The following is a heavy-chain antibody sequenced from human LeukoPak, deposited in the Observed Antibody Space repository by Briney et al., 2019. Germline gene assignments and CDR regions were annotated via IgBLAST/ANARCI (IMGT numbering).Heavy chain of an antibody. CDR3: ARDTPGGHNWFDP. CDR2: IYSGGST. CDR1: GFTVSSNY. D-gene: IGHD3-16*01. V-gene: IGHV3-53*01. Sequence: GGSLRLSCAASGFTVSSNYMSWVRQAPGKGLEWVSVIYSGGSTYYADSVKGRFTISRDNSQNTLYLQMNSLRAEDTAVYYCARDTPGGHNWFDPWGQGTLVTVSS. J-gene: IGHJ5*02.